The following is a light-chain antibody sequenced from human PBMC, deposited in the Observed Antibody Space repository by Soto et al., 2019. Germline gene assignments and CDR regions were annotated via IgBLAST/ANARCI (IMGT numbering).Light chain of an antibody. CDR3: QQYYSSPIT. CDR2: WAS. V-gene: IGKV4-1*01. CDR1: QSVFYSSSNKNY. Sequence: DIVMTQSPDSLAVSLGERATINCKSSQSVFYSSSNKNYLAWYQQKPGQPHKLLIHWASTREYGVPDRFSGSGSGTDFTLTISSLQADDVAVYYCQQYYSSPITFGQGTRLEIK. J-gene: IGKJ5*01.